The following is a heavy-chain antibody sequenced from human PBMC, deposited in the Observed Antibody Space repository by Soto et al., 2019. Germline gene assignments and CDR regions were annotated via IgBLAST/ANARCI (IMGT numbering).Heavy chain of an antibody. J-gene: IGHJ5*02. Sequence: SETLSLTCSVSGGSINTYYWNWIRQPAGKGLEWIERIYTRGSPNYNPSLKSRVTLSVDTSKNQFSLKLNSVTAADTAVYYCARGLGPTIRCIGNWPVPWGQGTLVTVSS. CDR2: IYTRGSP. CDR1: GGSINTYY. CDR3: ARGLGPTIRCIGNWPVP. D-gene: IGHD1-1*01. V-gene: IGHV4-4*07.